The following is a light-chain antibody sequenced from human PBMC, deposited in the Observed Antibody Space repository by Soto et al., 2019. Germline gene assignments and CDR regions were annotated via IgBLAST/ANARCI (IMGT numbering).Light chain of an antibody. CDR2: EAS. CDR1: PSISSW. Sequence: DIQMTQSPSTLSASVGDRVTITCRASPSISSWLAWYQQKPGKAPKLLIYEASSLESGVPSRFSGSGSATEFTLTISSLQPDDFATDDGQQYNSYSRTFGEGTKVEIK. CDR3: QQYNSYSRT. J-gene: IGKJ1*01. V-gene: IGKV1-5*01.